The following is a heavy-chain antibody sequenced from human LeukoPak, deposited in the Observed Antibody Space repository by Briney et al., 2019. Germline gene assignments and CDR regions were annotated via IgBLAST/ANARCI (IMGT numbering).Heavy chain of an antibody. CDR3: ARDQGDIVVVTAMALDY. CDR1: GFTFSSYA. D-gene: IGHD2-21*02. V-gene: IGHV3-30-3*01. J-gene: IGHJ4*02. Sequence: GGSLRLSCAASGFTFSSYAMHWVRQAPGKGLEWVAVISYDGSNKYYADSVKVRFTISRDNSKNTLYLQMNSLRAEDTAVYYCARDQGDIVVVTAMALDYWGQGTLVTVSS. CDR2: ISYDGSNK.